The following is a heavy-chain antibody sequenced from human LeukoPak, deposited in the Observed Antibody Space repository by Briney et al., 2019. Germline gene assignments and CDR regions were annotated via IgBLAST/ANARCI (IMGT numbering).Heavy chain of an antibody. CDR1: GFTFSSYA. Sequence: GGSLRLSCAASGFTFSSYAMSWVRQAPGEGLEWVSAISGSGGSTYYVDSVKGRFTISRDNSKNTLYLQMNSLRAEDTAVYYCATKRGIAAAAPWAFDIWGQGTMVTVSS. CDR2: ISGSGGST. CDR3: ATKRGIAAAAPWAFDI. V-gene: IGHV3-23*01. J-gene: IGHJ3*02. D-gene: IGHD6-13*01.